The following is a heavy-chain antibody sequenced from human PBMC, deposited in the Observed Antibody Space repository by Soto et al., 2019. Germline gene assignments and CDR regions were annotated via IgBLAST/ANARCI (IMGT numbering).Heavy chain of an antibody. CDR2: ISYDGSNK. J-gene: IGHJ6*02. CDR1: GFTFSSYA. Sequence: GGSLRLSCAASGFTFSSYAMHWVRQAPGKGLEWVAVISYDGSNKYYADSVKGRFTISRDNSKNTLYLQMNSLRAEDTAVYYCAISSRGAPPYYYYYGMDVWGQGTTVTVSS. CDR3: AISSRGAPPYYYYYGMDV. D-gene: IGHD3-9*01. V-gene: IGHV3-30-3*01.